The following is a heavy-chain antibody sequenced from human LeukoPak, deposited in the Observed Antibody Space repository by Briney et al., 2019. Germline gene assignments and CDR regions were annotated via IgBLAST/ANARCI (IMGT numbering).Heavy chain of an antibody. V-gene: IGHV3-48*03. Sequence: GGSLRLSCAASGFAFSSYEMNWVRQAPGKGLEWVSYISSSGSTIYYADSVKGRFTISRDNAKNSLYLQMNSLRAEDTAVYYCARGAGLYGGYAQNPDFDYWGQGTLVTVSS. CDR1: GFAFSSYE. CDR2: ISSSGSTI. CDR3: ARGAGLYGGYAQNPDFDY. D-gene: IGHD5-12*01. J-gene: IGHJ4*02.